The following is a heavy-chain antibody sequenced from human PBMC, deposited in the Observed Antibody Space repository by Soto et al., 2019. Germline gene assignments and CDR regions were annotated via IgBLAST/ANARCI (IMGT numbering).Heavy chain of an antibody. Sequence: PGGALRLSSVASGFTLSNHGMHWVRQAPGKGLEWVTVIWYDGTNRFYADSVKGRFTISRDISENTVYLQMDSLRSEDTAAYYCARESSSGCCYRIDYWGHVTLFTVCS. V-gene: IGHV3-33*01. J-gene: IGHJ4*01. CDR1: GFTLSNHG. CDR3: ARESSSGCCYRIDY. CDR2: IWYDGTNR. D-gene: IGHD6-19*01.